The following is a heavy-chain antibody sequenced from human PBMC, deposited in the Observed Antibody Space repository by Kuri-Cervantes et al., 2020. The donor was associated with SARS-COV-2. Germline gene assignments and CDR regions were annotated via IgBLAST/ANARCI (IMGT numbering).Heavy chain of an antibody. V-gene: IGHV4-59*01. CDR2: IYNSGST. J-gene: IGHJ2*01. Sequence: ESLKISCTVSGGSISSYYWSWIRQPPGKGLEWIGYIYNSGSTNYNPSLKSRVTISVDTSKNQFSLKLSSVTAADTAVYHCARVPGSGSNWAWYFDLWGRGTLVTVSS. D-gene: IGHD1-26*01. CDR3: ARVPGSGSNWAWYFDL. CDR1: GGSISSYY.